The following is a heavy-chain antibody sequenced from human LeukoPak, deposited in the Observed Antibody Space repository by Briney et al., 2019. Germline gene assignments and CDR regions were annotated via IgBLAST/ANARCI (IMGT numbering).Heavy chain of an antibody. V-gene: IGHV3-33*01. Sequence: GGSLRLSCAASGFTLSSYGMHWVRQAPGKGLEWVAVIWYDGSNKYYADSVKGRFTISRDNSKNTLYLQMSSLRAEDTAVYYCAREEIAFDIWGQGTMVTVSS. J-gene: IGHJ3*02. CDR1: GFTLSSYG. CDR2: IWYDGSNK. CDR3: AREEIAFDI.